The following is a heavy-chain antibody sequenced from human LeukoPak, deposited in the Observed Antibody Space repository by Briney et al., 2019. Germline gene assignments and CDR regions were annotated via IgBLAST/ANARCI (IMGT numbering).Heavy chain of an antibody. D-gene: IGHD1-26*01. CDR3: ARVDSGSYSDYYYYYMDV. CDR1: GFTVSRNY. Sequence: GGSLRLSCAASGFTVSRNYMSWVRQAPGTGLEWVSVIYSGGSTYYADSVKGRFTISRDNSKNTLYLQMNSLRAEDTAVYYCARVDSGSYSDYYYYYMDVWGKGTTVTVSS. V-gene: IGHV3-53*01. J-gene: IGHJ6*03. CDR2: IYSGGST.